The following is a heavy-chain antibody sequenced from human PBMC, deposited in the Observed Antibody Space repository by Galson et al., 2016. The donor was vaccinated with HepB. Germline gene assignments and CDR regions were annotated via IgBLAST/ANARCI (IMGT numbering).Heavy chain of an antibody. Sequence: SLRLSCAASGFNVSGNYMTWFRQAPGKGLQWVSTIYRDDNTYYAASVKGRFTISRDLSKNTLSLQMNSLRAEDTAMYYCARETAAAVNWFFDLWGRGTLVTVSS. D-gene: IGHD6-13*01. CDR1: GFNVSGNY. CDR3: ARETAAAVNWFFDL. CDR2: IYRDDNT. J-gene: IGHJ2*01. V-gene: IGHV3-53*01.